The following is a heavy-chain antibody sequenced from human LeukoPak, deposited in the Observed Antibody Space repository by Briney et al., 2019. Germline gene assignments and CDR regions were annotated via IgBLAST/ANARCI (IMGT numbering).Heavy chain of an antibody. Sequence: SETLSLTCTVSGGSISSYYWSWIRQPPGKGLEWIGYIYYSGGTNYNPSLKSRVTISVDTSKNQFSLKLSSVTAADTAVYYCARGNSSSWASSFDYWGQGTLVTVSS. J-gene: IGHJ4*02. CDR2: IYYSGGT. V-gene: IGHV4-59*01. CDR3: ARGNSSSWASSFDY. D-gene: IGHD6-13*01. CDR1: GGSISSYY.